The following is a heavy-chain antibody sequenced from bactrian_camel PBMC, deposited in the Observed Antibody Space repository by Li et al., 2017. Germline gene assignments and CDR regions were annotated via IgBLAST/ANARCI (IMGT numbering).Heavy chain of an antibody. CDR2: VSTDEST. J-gene: IGHJ4*01. V-gene: IGHV3S10*01. D-gene: IGHD5*01. CDR3: VRDDGWSTGLY. CDR1: GFTFSGSH. Sequence: DVQLVESGGGLAQPGASLRLSCEASGFTFSGSHMSWVRQAPGKKLEWVASVSTDESTEYAEFVKGRFTIDRDNAKNTVYLQMNSLKPEDTATFYSVRDDGWSTGLYWGQGTQVTVS.